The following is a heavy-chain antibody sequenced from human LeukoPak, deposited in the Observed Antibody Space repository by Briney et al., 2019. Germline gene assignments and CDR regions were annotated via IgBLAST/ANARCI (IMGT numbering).Heavy chain of an antibody. CDR3: AKRGIQLWLLSGAFDI. Sequence: PGGSLRLSCAASGFTFSSYAMSWVRQAPGKGLEWVSAISGSGGSTYYADSVKGRFTISRDNSKNTLYLQMNSLRAEDTAVYYCAKRGIQLWLLSGAFDIWGQGTMVTVPS. D-gene: IGHD5-18*01. V-gene: IGHV3-23*01. CDR1: GFTFSSYA. CDR2: ISGSGGST. J-gene: IGHJ3*02.